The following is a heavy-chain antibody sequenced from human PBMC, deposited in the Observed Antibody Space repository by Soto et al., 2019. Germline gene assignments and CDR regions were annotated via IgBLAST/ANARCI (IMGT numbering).Heavy chain of an antibody. V-gene: IGHV4-4*02. CDR2: IYHSGST. D-gene: IGHD6-13*01. J-gene: IGHJ6*02. Sequence: ASETLSLTCGVSGGSIIRSNWWSWVRQPPGKGLEWIGEIYHSGSTNYNPSLKSRVTISVDKSKNQFSLKLSSVTAADTAVYYCARARYSSSFTTGYYYYGMDVWGQGTTVTVSS. CDR3: ARARYSSSFTTGYYYYGMDV. CDR1: GGSIIRSNW.